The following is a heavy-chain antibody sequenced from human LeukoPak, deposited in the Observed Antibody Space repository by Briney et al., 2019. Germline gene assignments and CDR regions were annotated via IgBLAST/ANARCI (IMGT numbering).Heavy chain of an antibody. CDR1: GFTFSAYA. CDR3: AKGALGSRRHYFFDY. Sequence: PGGSLRLSCAASGFTFSAYAMSWVRQAPGKGLEWVSAIGGSGGSTYYADSVKGRFTISRDNSKNTLYPQMNTLRAEDTAVYYCAKGALGSRRHYFFDYWGQGTLVTVSS. V-gene: IGHV3-23*01. D-gene: IGHD6-13*01. J-gene: IGHJ4*02. CDR2: IGGSGGST.